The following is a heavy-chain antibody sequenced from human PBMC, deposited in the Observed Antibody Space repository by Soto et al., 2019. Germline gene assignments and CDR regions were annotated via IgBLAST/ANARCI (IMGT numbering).Heavy chain of an antibody. Sequence: PEGALRLSCAASGFTFSSYAMHWVRKAPGRGLEWVAILSYDGGNKYYAVSVMGRFTISRDNYKNTLYLQMNSLRAEDTTVYYCARDPCFRQAARPGYYYYAMDILGQGTTAHVSS. D-gene: IGHD6-6*01. CDR1: GFTFSSYA. V-gene: IGHV3-30-3*01. CDR3: ARDPCFRQAARPGYYYYAMDI. J-gene: IGHJ6*02. CDR2: LSYDGGNK.